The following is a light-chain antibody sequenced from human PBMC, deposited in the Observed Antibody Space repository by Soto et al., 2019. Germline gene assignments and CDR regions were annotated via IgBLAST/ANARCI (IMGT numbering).Light chain of an antibody. J-gene: IGLJ1*01. V-gene: IGLV2-14*01. Sequence: QSVLTQPASVSGSPRQSITISCTGTSTDVGGYNYVSWYQQYPGKVPKLIIYDVSNRHSGVSNRFSGSKSGNTASLTISGLQAEDEADYYCSSYTSSNTYVVGTGTKLTVL. CDR2: DVS. CDR1: STDVGGYNY. CDR3: SSYTSSNTYV.